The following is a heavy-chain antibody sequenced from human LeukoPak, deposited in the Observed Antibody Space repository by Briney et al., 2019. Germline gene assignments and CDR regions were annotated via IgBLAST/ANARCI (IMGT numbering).Heavy chain of an antibody. CDR1: GFTFSNAW. CDR3: SCGYSYGYGAFDI. V-gene: IGHV3-15*01. J-gene: IGHJ3*02. CDR2: IKSKTDGGTT. D-gene: IGHD5-18*01. Sequence: GGSLRLSCAASGFTFSNAWMSWVRQAPGKGLEWVGRIKSKTDGGTTDYAAPVKGRFTISRDDSKNTLYLQMNSLKTEDTAVYYCSCGYSYGYGAFDIWGQGTMVTVSS.